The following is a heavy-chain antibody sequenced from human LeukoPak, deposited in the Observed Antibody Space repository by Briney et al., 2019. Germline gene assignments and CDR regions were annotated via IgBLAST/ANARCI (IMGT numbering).Heavy chain of an antibody. CDR3: AKADEVYYDSSAAFDY. D-gene: IGHD3-22*01. CDR2: FDPEDGET. J-gene: IGHJ4*02. V-gene: IGHV1-24*01. Sequence: ASVKVSCKVSGYTLTELSMHWVRLAPGKGLEWMGGFDPEDGETIYAQKFQGRVTMTEDTSTDTAYMELSSLRSEDTAVYYCAKADEVYYDSSAAFDYWGQGTLVTVSS. CDR1: GYTLTELS.